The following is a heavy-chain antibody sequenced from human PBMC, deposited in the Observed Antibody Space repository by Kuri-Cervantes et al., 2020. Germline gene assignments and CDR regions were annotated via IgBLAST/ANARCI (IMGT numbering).Heavy chain of an antibody. D-gene: IGHD3-10*01. CDR1: GFTFSSYG. Sequence: GESLKISCAASGFTFSSYGMHWVRQAPGKGLEWVAVISYDGSNKYYADSVKGRFTISRDNSKNTLYLQMSSLRAEDTAVYYCGSGDLGPYGMDVWGQGTAVTVSS. CDR2: ISYDGSNK. V-gene: IGHV3-30*03. CDR3: GSGDLGPYGMDV. J-gene: IGHJ6*02.